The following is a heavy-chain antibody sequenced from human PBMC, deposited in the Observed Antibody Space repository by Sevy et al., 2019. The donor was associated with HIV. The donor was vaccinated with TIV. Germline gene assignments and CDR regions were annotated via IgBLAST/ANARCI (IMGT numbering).Heavy chain of an antibody. Sequence: SETLSLTCAVYGGSFSGYYWSWIRQPPGKGLEWIGEINHSGSTNYNPSLKSRVTISVDTSKNQFSLKLSSVTAADTAGYYCARYIAVTTSGGVHYYYGMDVWGQGTTVTVSS. V-gene: IGHV4-34*01. CDR3: ARYIAVTTSGGVHYYYGMDV. CDR1: GGSFSGYY. D-gene: IGHD4-4*01. J-gene: IGHJ6*02. CDR2: INHSGST.